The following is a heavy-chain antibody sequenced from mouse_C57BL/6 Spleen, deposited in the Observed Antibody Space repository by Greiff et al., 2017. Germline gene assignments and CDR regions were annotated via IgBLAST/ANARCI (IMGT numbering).Heavy chain of an antibody. V-gene: IGHV5-9-1*02. J-gene: IGHJ1*03. Sequence: EVQVEESGEGLVKPGGSLKLSCAASGFTFSSYAMSWVRQTPEKRLEWVAYISSGGVYIYYADPVKGRFTISRDNDRNTLYLQMSRLKSEDTAMYYCTREGNMVTTRYFDVWGTGTTVTVSA. CDR1: GFTFSSYA. CDR2: ISSGGVYI. CDR3: TREGNMVTTRYFDV. D-gene: IGHD2-2*01.